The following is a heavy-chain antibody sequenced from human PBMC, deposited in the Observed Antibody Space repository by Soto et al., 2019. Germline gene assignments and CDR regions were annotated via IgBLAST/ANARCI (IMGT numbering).Heavy chain of an antibody. CDR3: VKDESINRYSEHFRQ. CDR1: GFTFDDYA. D-gene: IGHD6-13*01. Sequence: SLRLSCAASGFTFDDYAMQWVRHVPGKGLECVSGINGNSGSIGYGDSVKGRFAISRDNAKNSLHLQMNSLSAEDTVFSYFVKDESINRYSEHFRQWGQGTLVTVSS. CDR2: INGNSGSI. V-gene: IGHV3-9*01. J-gene: IGHJ1*01.